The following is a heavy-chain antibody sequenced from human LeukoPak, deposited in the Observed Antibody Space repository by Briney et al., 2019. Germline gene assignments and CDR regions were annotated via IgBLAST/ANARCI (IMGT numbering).Heavy chain of an antibody. CDR2: MNPNSGNT. CDR1: GYTFTSYD. Sequence: ASVKVSCKASGYTFTSYDINWVRQATGQGLGWMGWMNPNSGNTGYAQKFQGRVTMTRNTSISAAYMELSSLRSEDTAVYYCARHCSGGSCYSTHFDYWGQGTLVTASS. D-gene: IGHD2-15*01. V-gene: IGHV1-8*01. J-gene: IGHJ4*02. CDR3: ARHCSGGSCYSTHFDY.